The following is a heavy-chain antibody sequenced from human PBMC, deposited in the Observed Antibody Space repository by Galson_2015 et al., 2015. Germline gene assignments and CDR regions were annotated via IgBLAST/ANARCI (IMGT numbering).Heavy chain of an antibody. CDR3: ARPSHYDFWSGYSN. CDR1: GFTFASYA. J-gene: IGHJ4*02. V-gene: IGHV3-23*01. D-gene: IGHD3-3*01. CDR2: IRYSDGGT. Sequence: SLRLSCAASGFTFASYAMSWVRQAPGKGLEWVSDIRYSDGGTYYAGSVKGRFTISRDNSKNTLYLQMNSLRAEDTALYYCARPSHYDFWSGYSNWGQGTLVTVSS.